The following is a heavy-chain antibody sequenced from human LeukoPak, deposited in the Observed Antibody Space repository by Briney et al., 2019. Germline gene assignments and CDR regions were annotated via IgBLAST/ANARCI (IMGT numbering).Heavy chain of an antibody. Sequence: GASVKVSCKASGYNLTSYAMHWVRQAPGQRLEWMGWINAGNGNTKYSQKFQGRVTITRDTSASTAYMELSSLRSEDTAVYYCARADCSSTSCYADYWGQGTLVTVSS. CDR1: GYNLTSYA. V-gene: IGHV1-3*01. CDR2: INAGNGNT. D-gene: IGHD2-2*01. CDR3: ARADCSSTSCYADY. J-gene: IGHJ4*02.